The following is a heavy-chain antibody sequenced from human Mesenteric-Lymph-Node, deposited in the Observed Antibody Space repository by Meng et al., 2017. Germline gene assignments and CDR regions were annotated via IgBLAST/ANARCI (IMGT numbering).Heavy chain of an antibody. CDR3: ARTLLWFGELLSFRGAFDI. CDR1: GFTFSSYA. Sequence: GESLKISCAASGFTFSSYAMHWVRQAPGKGLEWVAVISYDGSNKYYADSVKGRFTISRDNSKNTLYLQMNSLRAEDTAVYYCARTLLWFGELLSFRGAFDIWGQGTMVTVSS. CDR2: ISYDGSNK. D-gene: IGHD3-10*01. J-gene: IGHJ3*02. V-gene: IGHV3-30*04.